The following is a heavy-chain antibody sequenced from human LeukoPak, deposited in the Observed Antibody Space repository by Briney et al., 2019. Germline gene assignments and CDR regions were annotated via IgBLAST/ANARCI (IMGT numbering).Heavy chain of an antibody. V-gene: IGHV3-23*01. D-gene: IGHD3-10*01. CDR1: GFTITTYA. CDR3: AKGDYYDFDS. Sequence: GGSLRLSCAASGFTITTYAMSWVRRAPGKGLECVSTISGSGVGAYYADSVKGRFTISRDNSKNTLYLQMNSLRAEDTAVYYCAKGDYYDFDSWGQGTLVTVSS. J-gene: IGHJ4*02. CDR2: ISGSGVGA.